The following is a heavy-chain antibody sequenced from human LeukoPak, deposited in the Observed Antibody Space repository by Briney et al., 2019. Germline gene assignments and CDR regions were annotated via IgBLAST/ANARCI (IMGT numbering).Heavy chain of an antibody. Sequence: GGSLRLSCAASGFTFSSYAMHWVRQAPGKGLEYVSAISSNGGSTYYANSVKGRFTISRDNSKNTLYLQMGSLRADDMAVYYCARDKLGSGKYYYYMDVWGKGTTVTISS. CDR3: ARDKLGSGKYYYYMDV. CDR1: GFTFSSYA. J-gene: IGHJ6*03. CDR2: ISSNGGST. D-gene: IGHD3-10*02. V-gene: IGHV3-64*01.